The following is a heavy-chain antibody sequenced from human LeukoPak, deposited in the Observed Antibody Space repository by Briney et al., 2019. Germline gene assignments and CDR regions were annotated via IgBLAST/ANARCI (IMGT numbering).Heavy chain of an antibody. D-gene: IGHD2/OR15-2a*01. CDR1: GGSISSCY. CDR3: ARSGRGTFTSYWTYFDF. CDR2: IYYSGNT. V-gene: IGHV4-59*01. Sequence: PSETLSLTCTVSGGSISSCYWNWIRQPPGKGLEWIGYIYYSGNTNYNPSLESRVTISIDTSKSQISLRLSSVTAADTAVYYCARSGRGTFTSYWTYFDFWGQGTLVTVSS. J-gene: IGHJ4*02.